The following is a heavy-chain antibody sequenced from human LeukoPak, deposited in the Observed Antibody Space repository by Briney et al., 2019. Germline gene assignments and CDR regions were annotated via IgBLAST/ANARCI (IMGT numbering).Heavy chain of an antibody. CDR3: AKDIGYSYGPPSGAFDY. V-gene: IGHV3-9*01. D-gene: IGHD5-18*01. J-gene: IGHJ4*02. CDR2: ISWNSGSI. Sequence: GRSLRLSCAASGFTFDDYAMHWVRQAPGKGLEWVSGISWNSGSIGYADSVKGRFTISRDNAKNSLYLQMNSLRAEDTALYYCAKDIGYSYGPPSGAFDYWGQGTLVTVSS. CDR1: GFTFDDYA.